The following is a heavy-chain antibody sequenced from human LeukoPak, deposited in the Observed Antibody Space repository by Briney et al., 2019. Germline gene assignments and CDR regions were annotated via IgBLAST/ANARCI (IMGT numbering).Heavy chain of an antibody. CDR1: GFTFRNYA. Sequence: GGSLRLSCAASGFTFRNYAMSWVRQAPGKGLEWVSAIRGGGTDTFYADSVKGRFTISRDNSKNTLSLQMNGLRAEDTAVYYCAKGACRYGGSAPGAFDYWGQGTLVTVSS. CDR2: IRGGGTDT. CDR3: AKGACRYGGSAPGAFDY. V-gene: IGHV3-23*01. J-gene: IGHJ4*02. D-gene: IGHD5-12*01.